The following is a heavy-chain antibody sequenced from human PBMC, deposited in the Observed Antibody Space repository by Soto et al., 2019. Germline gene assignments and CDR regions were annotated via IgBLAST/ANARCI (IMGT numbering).Heavy chain of an antibody. J-gene: IGHJ6*02. CDR1: GFTFSYYG. CDR2: TWNDGSKK. D-gene: IGHD4-4*01. Sequence: PGGSLRLSCAASGFTFSYYGMHWVRQAPGKGLEWVAVTWNDGSKKYYADSVKGRFTISRDNSKNTLFLQMNSLTAEDTAVYYCAKDRTVTTFVSYRMDVWGQGTTVTVSS. CDR3: AKDRTVTTFVSYRMDV. V-gene: IGHV3-33*06.